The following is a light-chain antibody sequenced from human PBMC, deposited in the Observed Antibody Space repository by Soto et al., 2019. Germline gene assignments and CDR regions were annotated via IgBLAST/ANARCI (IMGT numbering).Light chain of an antibody. CDR1: SGSIASNY. CDR2: EDN. J-gene: IGLJ3*02. V-gene: IGLV6-57*02. CDR3: QSHDTTNVV. Sequence: NFMLTQPHSVSESPGKTVTISCTGSSGSIASNYVQWYQQRPGSAPTTVIYEDNKRPSGVPDRFSGSVDTSSNSASLIISGLKTDDVADYYCQSHDTTNVVFGRGTKITVL.